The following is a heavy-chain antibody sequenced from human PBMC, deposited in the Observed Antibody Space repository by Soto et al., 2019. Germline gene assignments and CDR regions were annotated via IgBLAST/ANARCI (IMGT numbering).Heavy chain of an antibody. Sequence: SETLSLTCAVYGGSFSGYYWSWIRQPPGKGLEWIGEINHSGSTNYNPSLKSRVTISVDTSKNQFSLKLSSVTAADTAVYYCGRGRRVYGSGSYYTRWFDPWGQGTLVSVSS. CDR3: GRGRRVYGSGSYYTRWFDP. CDR2: INHSGST. V-gene: IGHV4-34*01. CDR1: GGSFSGYY. J-gene: IGHJ5*02. D-gene: IGHD3-10*01.